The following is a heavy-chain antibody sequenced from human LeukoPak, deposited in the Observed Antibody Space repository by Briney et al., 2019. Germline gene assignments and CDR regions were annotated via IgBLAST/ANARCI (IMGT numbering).Heavy chain of an antibody. CDR1: GFTFSNSA. Sequence: GGPLRLSXAXSGFTFSNSAXSWVRQAPGKGLEWVSTLSGSGITTYYADSVKGRFTISRDNSKNTLYLQMNSLRAEDTAVYYCAKGIYSSGWSYFDYWGHGTLVTVSS. J-gene: IGHJ4*01. CDR3: AKGIYSSGWSYFDY. D-gene: IGHD6-19*01. CDR2: LSGSGITT. V-gene: IGHV3-23*01.